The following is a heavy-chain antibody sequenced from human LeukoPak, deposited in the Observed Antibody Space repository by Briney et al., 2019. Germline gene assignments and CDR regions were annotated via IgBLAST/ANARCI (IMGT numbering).Heavy chain of an antibody. Sequence: GGSLRLSCATSDLTVSDYYMSWVRQAPRRGLEWVSVISNGGVTYYADSVKGRFTISRDDSNDTVYLQMNNVRPEDTAVYYCGGSGSYYTPSYYWGQGTLVTVSS. CDR2: ISNGGVT. J-gene: IGHJ4*02. D-gene: IGHD3-10*01. CDR3: GGSGSYYTPSYY. V-gene: IGHV3-53*01. CDR1: DLTVSDYY.